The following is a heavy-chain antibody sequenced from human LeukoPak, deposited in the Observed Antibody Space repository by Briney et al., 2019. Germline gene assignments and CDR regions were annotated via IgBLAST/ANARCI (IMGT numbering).Heavy chain of an antibody. Sequence: PSETLSLICGVSGRSISSDGHSWSWIRQPPGKGLEWVGYIYHSGAAYHNPSLKSRLALSVDTSNNQFSLRLRSVTAADTAVYYCVRGVGGEYFYFDRWGQGALVTVSA. V-gene: IGHV4-30-4*07. CDR2: IYHSGAA. CDR1: GRSISSDGHS. CDR3: VRGVGGEYFYFDR. J-gene: IGHJ4*02. D-gene: IGHD1-26*01.